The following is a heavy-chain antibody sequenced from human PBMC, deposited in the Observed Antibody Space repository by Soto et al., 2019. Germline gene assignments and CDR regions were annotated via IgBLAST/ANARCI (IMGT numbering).Heavy chain of an antibody. J-gene: IGHJ5*02. CDR3: ARDALRRVVTGKANWFDP. D-gene: IGHD1-20*01. CDR2: ISAYNGNT. CDR1: GYTFTSYG. Sequence: ASVKVSCKASGYTFTSYGISWVRQAPGQGLEWMGWISAYNGNTNYAQKLQGRVTMTTDTSTSTAYMELRSLRSDDTAVYYCARDALRRVVTGKANWFDPWGQGTLVTVSS. V-gene: IGHV1-18*01.